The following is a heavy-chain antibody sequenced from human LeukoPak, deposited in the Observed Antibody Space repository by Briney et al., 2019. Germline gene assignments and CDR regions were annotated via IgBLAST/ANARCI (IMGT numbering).Heavy chain of an antibody. D-gene: IGHD2-2*01. CDR3: ARDFSPARYYADAFDI. Sequence: SVKVSCKASGYTFTSYGSSWVRQAPAQRLEGMGWISAYNGKTNYAQKFQRRVTMTTDTSTRTAYMALSSLRSDDTAVYYCARDFSPARYYADAFDIWGQGTMVPVSS. CDR2: ISAYNGKT. CDR1: GYTFTSYG. V-gene: IGHV1-18*04. J-gene: IGHJ3*02.